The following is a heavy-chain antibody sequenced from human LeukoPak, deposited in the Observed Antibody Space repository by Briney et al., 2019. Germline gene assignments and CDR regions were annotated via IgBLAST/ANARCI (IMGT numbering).Heavy chain of an antibody. CDR3: ARDAGGRTQREGWFDP. V-gene: IGHV3-48*03. CDR2: ISSSGSTI. D-gene: IGHD1/OR15-1a*01. CDR1: GFTFSSYE. J-gene: IGHJ5*02. Sequence: GGSLRLSCAASGFTFSSYEMNWVRQAPGKGLEWVSYISSSGSTIYYADSVRGRFTISRDNAKNLLYLQMNSLRVEDTAIYYCARDAGGRTQREGWFDPWGQGTLVTVSS.